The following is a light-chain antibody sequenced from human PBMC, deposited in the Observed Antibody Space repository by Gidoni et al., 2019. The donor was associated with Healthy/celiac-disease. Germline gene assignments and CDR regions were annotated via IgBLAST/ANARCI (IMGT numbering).Light chain of an antibody. CDR2: AAS. V-gene: IGKV3-15*01. Sequence: EIVMTQSPATLSVSPGERATLPCRASQSVSSNLAWYQQNPGQAPRLLIYAASTRATGIPARFSGSGSGTEFTLTISSLQSEEFAVYYCQQYNNWPQWTFGQGTKVEIK. CDR3: QQYNNWPQWT. CDR1: QSVSSN. J-gene: IGKJ1*01.